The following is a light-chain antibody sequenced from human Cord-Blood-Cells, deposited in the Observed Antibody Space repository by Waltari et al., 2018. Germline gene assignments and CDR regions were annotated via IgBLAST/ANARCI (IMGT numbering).Light chain of an antibody. CDR1: SSDVGGYNY. J-gene: IGLJ2*01. V-gene: IGLV2-8*01. CDR3: SSYAGSNNLGV. CDR2: EVS. Sequence: QSALTQPPSASGPPGPSVTIPCTGTSSDVGGYNYVSWYQQHPGKAPKLMIYEVSKRPSGVPDRFSGSKSGNTASLTVSGLQAEDEADYYCSSYAGSNNLGVFGGGTKLTVL.